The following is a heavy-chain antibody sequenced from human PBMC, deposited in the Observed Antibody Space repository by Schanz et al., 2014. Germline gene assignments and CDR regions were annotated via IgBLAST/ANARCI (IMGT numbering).Heavy chain of an antibody. CDR3: ARGYDFWSGLRGGDY. D-gene: IGHD3-3*01. Sequence: QVQLQSFFSFVFPPSSRLSLSCAVYGGSLSGYYWGWVRQPPRKGLEWIGEINQSGRASYNPSLKSRVTISVATSNNQFPLKVTSVTAADTALYFCARGYDFWSGLRGGDYWGQGTLVTVSS. CDR1: GGSLSGYY. J-gene: IGHJ4*02. V-gene: IGHV4-34*01. CDR2: INQSGRA.